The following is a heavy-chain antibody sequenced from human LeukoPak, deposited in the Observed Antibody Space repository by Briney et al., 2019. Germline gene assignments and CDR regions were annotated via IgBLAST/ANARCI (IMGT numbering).Heavy chain of an antibody. D-gene: IGHD6-19*01. Sequence: NSGRSLRLSCAASGFTFSDYYMSWIRQAPGKGLEWVSYISSSGSTIYYADSVKGRFTISRDNAKNSLYLQMNSLRAEDTAVYYCARDAVAGELDYWGQGTLVTVSS. V-gene: IGHV3-11*01. CDR3: ARDAVAGELDY. CDR1: GFTFSDYY. J-gene: IGHJ4*02. CDR2: ISSSGSTI.